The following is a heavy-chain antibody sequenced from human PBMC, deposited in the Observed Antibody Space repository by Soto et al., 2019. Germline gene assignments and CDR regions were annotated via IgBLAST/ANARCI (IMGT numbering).Heavy chain of an antibody. J-gene: IGHJ5*02. V-gene: IGHV4-30-2*01. CDR3: ARGRGYSYGLDP. CDR2: IYHSGST. D-gene: IGHD5-18*01. CDR1: GGSISSGGYS. Sequence: SETLSLTCAVSGGSISSGGYSWSWIRQPPGKGLEWVGYIYHSGSTYYNPSLKSRVTISVDRSKNQFSLKLSSVTAADTAVYYCARGRGYSYGLDPWGQGTLVTVSS.